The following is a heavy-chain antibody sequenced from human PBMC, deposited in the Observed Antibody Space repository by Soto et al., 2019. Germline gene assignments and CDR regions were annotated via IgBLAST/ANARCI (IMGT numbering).Heavy chain of an antibody. CDR1: GFSFSSYA. CDR2: IWYDGSKT. D-gene: IGHD4-17*01. J-gene: IGHJ4*02. CDR3: VRDPATVTSYFDY. Sequence: GGSLRLSCAASGFSFSSYAVSWVRQAPGKGLEWVALIWYDGSKTYHADSVKGRFAISRDDSKSTLFLQMSSLRVDDTAVYYCVRDPATVTSYFDYWGQGALVTVSS. V-gene: IGHV3-33*08.